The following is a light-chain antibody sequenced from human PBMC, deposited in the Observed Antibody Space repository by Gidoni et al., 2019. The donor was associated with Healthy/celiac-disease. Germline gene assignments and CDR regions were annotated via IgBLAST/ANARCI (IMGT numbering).Light chain of an antibody. CDR2: KDS. V-gene: IGLV3-25*03. CDR3: QSADSSGTKV. Sequence: SSALTQPPSVSVSPGQTARITCSGDALPKQYAYWYQQKPGQAPVLVIYKDSERPSGIPERFSGSSSGTTVTLTISGVQAEDEADYYCQSADSSGTKVFGGGTKLTVL. CDR1: ALPKQY. J-gene: IGLJ3*02.